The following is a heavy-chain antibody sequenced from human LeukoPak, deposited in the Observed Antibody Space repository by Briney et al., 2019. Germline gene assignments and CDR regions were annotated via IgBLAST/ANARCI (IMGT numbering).Heavy chain of an antibody. V-gene: IGHV3-69-1*02. CDR1: GFTFSDYS. CDR2: ISSSSTI. J-gene: IGHJ6*03. D-gene: IGHD2/OR15-2a*01. CDR3: ARAPTVYFHFMHL. Sequence: GGSLRLSCAASGFTFSDYSMTWIRQAQGKGQEWVSYISSSSTIDYGDSVKGRFTISRDNAKNSLYLQRNSLRGEDTAVYYCARAPTVYFHFMHLWGKGPTVRVPS.